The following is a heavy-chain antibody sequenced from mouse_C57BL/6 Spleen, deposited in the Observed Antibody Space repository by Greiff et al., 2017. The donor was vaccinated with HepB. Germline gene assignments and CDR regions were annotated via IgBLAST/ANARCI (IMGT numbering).Heavy chain of an antibody. D-gene: IGHD2-4*01. CDR1: GYTFTSYW. CDR2: IDPSDSET. J-gene: IGHJ3*01. Sequence: QVQLQQSGAELVRPGSSVKLSCKASGYTFTSYWMHWVKQRPIQGLEWIGNIDPSDSETHYNQKFKDKATLTVDKSSSTAYMQLSSLTSEDSAVYYCASAYDYDGSLFAYWGQGTLVTVSA. CDR3: ASAYDYDGSLFAY. V-gene: IGHV1-52*01.